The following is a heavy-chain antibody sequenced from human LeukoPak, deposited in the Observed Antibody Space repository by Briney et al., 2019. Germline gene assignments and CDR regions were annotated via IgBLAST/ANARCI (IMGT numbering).Heavy chain of an antibody. J-gene: IGHJ4*01. CDR2: VSGSGDRT. V-gene: IGHV3-23*01. Sequence: PGGSLRLSCAASGFTFSNYAMSWVRQAPGKGLEWISAVSGSGDRTYYAGSVKGRFTISRDNSKNIVYLRMNSLRAEDTAVYFCANSRGYGSGNLWGXGTLVTVSS. CDR1: GFTFSNYA. D-gene: IGHD3-10*01. CDR3: ANSRGYGSGNL.